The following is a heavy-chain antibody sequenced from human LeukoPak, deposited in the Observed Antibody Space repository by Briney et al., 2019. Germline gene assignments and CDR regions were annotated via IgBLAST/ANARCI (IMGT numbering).Heavy chain of an antibody. V-gene: IGHV3-21*01. Sequence: PGGSLRLSCAASGFTFSSYGMHWVRQAPGKGLEWVSSISSSSSYIYYADSVKGRFTISRDNAKNSLYLQMNSLRAEDTAVYYCARVLRGEHTTNGYCSSTSCYLGVGFDYWGQGTLVTVSS. CDR1: GFTFSSYG. D-gene: IGHD2-2*01. CDR2: ISSSSSYI. CDR3: ARVLRGEHTTNGYCSSTSCYLGVGFDY. J-gene: IGHJ4*02.